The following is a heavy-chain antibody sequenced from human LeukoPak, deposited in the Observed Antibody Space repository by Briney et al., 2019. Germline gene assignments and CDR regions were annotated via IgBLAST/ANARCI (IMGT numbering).Heavy chain of an antibody. CDR3: ARAGTAVRLGMAYDS. Sequence: KTGGSLRLSCTASEFSFSDYSMNWVRQAPGKGLEWVSTMSSSSSSSYTYYADAVKGRFTISRDNDKNTLFLLMNSLRVEDTSIYYCARAGTAVRLGMAYDSWGQGTLVTVSS. CDR1: EFSFSDYS. J-gene: IGHJ5*02. CDR2: MSSSSSSSYT. D-gene: IGHD6-19*01. V-gene: IGHV3-21*06.